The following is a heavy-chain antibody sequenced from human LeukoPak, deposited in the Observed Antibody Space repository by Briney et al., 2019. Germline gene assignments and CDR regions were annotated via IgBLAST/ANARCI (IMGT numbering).Heavy chain of an antibody. J-gene: IGHJ2*01. V-gene: IGHV4-39*01. CDR2: IYYSGST. D-gene: IGHD4-17*01. CDR1: GGSISSSSYS. Sequence: PSETLSLTCTVSGGSISSSSYSWGWIRQPPEKGLEWIGSIYYSGSTYYNPSLKSRVTISVDTSKNQFSLKLSSVTAADTAVYYCARRTVTRDWYFDLWGRGTLVTVSS. CDR3: ARRTVTRDWYFDL.